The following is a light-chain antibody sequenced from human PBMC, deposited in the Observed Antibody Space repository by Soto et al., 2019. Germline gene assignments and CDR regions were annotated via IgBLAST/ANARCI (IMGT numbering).Light chain of an antibody. CDR3: QQRRNWLLS. J-gene: IGKJ4*01. CDR1: QSVSSSY. CDR2: GAS. V-gene: IGKV3D-20*02. Sequence: EIVLTQSPGTLSLPPGERATLSCRASQSVSSSYLAWYQQKPGQAPRLLIYGASSRATGIPDRFSGSGSGTDFTLTISSLEPEDFAVYYCQQRRNWLLSFGGGTKVDIK.